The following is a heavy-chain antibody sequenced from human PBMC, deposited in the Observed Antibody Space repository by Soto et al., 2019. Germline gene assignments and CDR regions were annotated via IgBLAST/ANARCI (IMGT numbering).Heavy chain of an antibody. D-gene: IGHD3-3*01. J-gene: IGHJ4*02. V-gene: IGHV3-23*01. CDR3: AKDRGDYDFWSGPPGYFDY. CDR2: ISGSGGST. CDR1: GFTFSSYA. Sequence: PGGSLRLSCAASGFTFSSYAMSWVRQAPGKGLEWVSAISGSGGSTYYADSVKGRFTISRDNSKNTLYLQMNSLRAEDTAVYYCAKDRGDYDFWSGPPGYFDYWGQGTLVTVSS.